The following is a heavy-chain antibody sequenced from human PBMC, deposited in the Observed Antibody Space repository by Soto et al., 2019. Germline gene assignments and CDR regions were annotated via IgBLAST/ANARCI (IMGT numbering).Heavy chain of an antibody. D-gene: IGHD2-2*01. Sequence: PSETLSLTCAVSGGSIDYYYWSWIRQPPGKGLEWIGDVSDSGRTNYNPSLRSRVTISVDTSKDQFSLRLNSVTAADTAVYYCARDSTTWLPYYGIDVWGQGTTVTVSS. CDR2: VSDSGRT. CDR1: GGSIDYYY. V-gene: IGHV4-59*01. CDR3: ARDSTTWLPYYGIDV. J-gene: IGHJ6*02.